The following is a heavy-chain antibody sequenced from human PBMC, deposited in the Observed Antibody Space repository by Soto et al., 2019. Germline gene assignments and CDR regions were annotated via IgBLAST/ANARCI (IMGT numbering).Heavy chain of an antibody. CDR2: IIPMLGTR. J-gene: IGHJ4*02. CDR1: GGTFGTYA. D-gene: IGHD5-12*01. V-gene: IGHV1-69*06. Sequence: QVQLVQSGAEVKEPGSSVKVSCKASGGTFGTYAISWGRQAPGQGLEWRGGIIPMLGTRNYPQKFQGRVTITADKSTGTAYMELSRMRSDDTAVYFCARDNSGHARDYCGQGTPVPVSS. CDR3: ARDNSGHARDY.